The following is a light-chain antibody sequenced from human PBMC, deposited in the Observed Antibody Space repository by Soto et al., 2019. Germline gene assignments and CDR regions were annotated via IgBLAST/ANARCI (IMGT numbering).Light chain of an antibody. Sequence: QSALTQPRSVSGSPGQSVTISCTGTSRDVGGYNYVSWYQQHPGKAPKVMIYDVSKRPSGVPDRFSGSKSGNTASLTISGIQAEDEADYYCCSYAGSYTWVFGGGTKLTVL. V-gene: IGLV2-11*01. CDR2: DVS. J-gene: IGLJ3*02. CDR3: CSYAGSYTWV. CDR1: SRDVGGYNY.